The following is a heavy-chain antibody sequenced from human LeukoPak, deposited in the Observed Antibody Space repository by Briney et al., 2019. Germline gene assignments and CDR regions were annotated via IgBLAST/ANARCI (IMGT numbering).Heavy chain of an antibody. CDR1: GGSISSYY. CDR2: IFTSGNT. D-gene: IGHD5-18*01. V-gene: IGHV4-4*07. J-gene: IGHJ6*03. Sequence: SETLSLTCTVSGGSISSYYWSWVRQPAGKGLEWIGRIFTSGNTNYNPSLKSRVTISVDTSKNQFSLKLSSVTAADTAVYYCARVQLWSLYYYMDVWGKGTTVTVSS. CDR3: ARVQLWSLYYYMDV.